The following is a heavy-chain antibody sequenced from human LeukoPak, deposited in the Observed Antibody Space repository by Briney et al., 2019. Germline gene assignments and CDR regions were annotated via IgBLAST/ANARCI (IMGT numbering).Heavy chain of an antibody. CDR2: KDYSGST. Sequence: SETLSLTCTVSGGSISRYYWSWIRQPPGKGLEWIGYKDYSGSTNYNPSLRSRVTISLDRSKKKFSLKLTSVTAADTAVYFCARGAEYYAIWRGYAGYSDYWGQGISVTVSS. CDR3: ARGAEYYAIWRGYAGYSDY. V-gene: IGHV4-59*08. D-gene: IGHD3-3*01. CDR1: GGSISRYY. J-gene: IGHJ4*02.